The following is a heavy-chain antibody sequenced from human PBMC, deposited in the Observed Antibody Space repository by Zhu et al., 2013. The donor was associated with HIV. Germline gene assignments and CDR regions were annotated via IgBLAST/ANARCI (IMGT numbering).Heavy chain of an antibody. V-gene: IGHV1-8*03. CDR2: MKTNSGNT. Sequence: QVQLVQSGAEVKKPGASVKVSCKASEYTLTSYDIHWVRQVTGQGLEWMGRMKTNSGNTGYAKKFQGRVTFTRNTSIDTAYMELSSLTSEDTAVYYCAREVPGKMIVRGAFGPWGQGTLV. J-gene: IGHJ5*02. CDR3: AREVPGKMIVRGAFGP. CDR1: EYTLTSYD. D-gene: IGHD3-10*01.